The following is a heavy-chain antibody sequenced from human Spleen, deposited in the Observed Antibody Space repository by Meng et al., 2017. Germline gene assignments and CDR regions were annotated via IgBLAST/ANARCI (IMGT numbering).Heavy chain of an antibody. CDR1: GGSFSGYY. CDR3: ARGPTTMAHDFDY. J-gene: IGHJ4*02. Sequence: QVQLQQWGAGLLKPSETLSFTCAVSGGSFSGYYWSWIRQPPGKGLEWIGEINHSGSTNYNPSLESRATISVDTSQNNLSLKLSSVTAADSAVYYCARGPTTMAHDFDYWGQGTLVTVSS. D-gene: IGHD4-11*01. CDR2: INHSGST. V-gene: IGHV4-34*01.